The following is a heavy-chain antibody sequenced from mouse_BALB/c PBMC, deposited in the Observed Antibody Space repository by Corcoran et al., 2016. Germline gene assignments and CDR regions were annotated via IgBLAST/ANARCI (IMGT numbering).Heavy chain of an antibody. J-gene: IGHJ4*01. D-gene: IGHD2-1*01. CDR3: ARGNYGFFMDY. V-gene: IGHV1S136*01. Sequence: EVQLQQSGPELVKPGASVKMSCKASGYTFTSYVMHWVEQKPGQGLEWIGYINPYNDGTKYNEKFKGKATLTSDKSSSTAYMALSSLTTEDSAVYYCARGNYGFFMDYWGQGTSVTVSS. CDR2: INPYNDGT. CDR1: GYTFTSYV.